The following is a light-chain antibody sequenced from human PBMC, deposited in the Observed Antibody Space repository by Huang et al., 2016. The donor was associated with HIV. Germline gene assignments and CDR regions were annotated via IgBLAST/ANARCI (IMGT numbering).Light chain of an antibody. J-gene: IGKJ4*01. V-gene: IGKV1-39*01. CDR2: AAS. CDR3: QQNYNTLLLT. CDR1: QNINNF. Sequence: DIQMTQSPSSLSASVGDRVTITCRASQNINNFLNWYQQKPGKAPKLLIFAASRLQSGVPSRFTGSGSGTDFTLTISSLQPEDFATYYCQQNYNTLLLTFGGGTKVEIK.